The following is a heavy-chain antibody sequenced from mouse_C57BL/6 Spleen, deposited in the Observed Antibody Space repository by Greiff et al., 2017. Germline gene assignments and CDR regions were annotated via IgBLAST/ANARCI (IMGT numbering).Heavy chain of an antibody. CDR1: GFTFTDYY. CDR3: VKASYSSGYNYAMDY. CDR2: IRNKANGYTT. V-gene: IGHV7-4*01. Sequence: EVKVVESGGGLVQPGASLRLSCAASGFTFTDYYMSWVRHPPGKAPEWLALIRNKANGYTTEYTASVKGRFTISRDNSQNILYLQMNTLRAEDSATYYCVKASYSSGYNYAMDYWGQGTSVTVSS. J-gene: IGHJ4*01. D-gene: IGHD3-2*02.